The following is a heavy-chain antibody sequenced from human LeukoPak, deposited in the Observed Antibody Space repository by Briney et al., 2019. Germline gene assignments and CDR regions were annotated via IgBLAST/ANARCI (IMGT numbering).Heavy chain of an antibody. D-gene: IGHD3-16*01. CDR3: AKDRDDYVWGSYLGAFDI. CDR2: ISGSGDGT. Sequence: GGTLRLSCAASGFTFSSYGMSWVRQAPGKGLEWVSAISGSGDGTFYADSVKGRFTISRDNSKNTLYLQMNSLRAEDTAVFYCAKDRDDYVWGSYLGAFDIWGQGTMVTVSS. V-gene: IGHV3-23*01. CDR1: GFTFSSYG. J-gene: IGHJ3*02.